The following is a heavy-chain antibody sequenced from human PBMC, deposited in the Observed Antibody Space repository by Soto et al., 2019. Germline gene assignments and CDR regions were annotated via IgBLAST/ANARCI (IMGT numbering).Heavy chain of an antibody. J-gene: IGHJ6*02. CDR3: AKDLGAYDFRSGPYGMDV. CDR1: GFTFSSYA. D-gene: IGHD3-3*01. CDR2: ISGSGGST. V-gene: IGHV3-23*01. Sequence: SGGSLRLSCAASGFTFSSYAMSWVRQAPGKGLEWVSAISGSGGSTYYADSVKGRFTISRDNSKNTLYLQMNSLRAEDTAVYYCAKDLGAYDFRSGPYGMDVWGQGTTVTVSS.